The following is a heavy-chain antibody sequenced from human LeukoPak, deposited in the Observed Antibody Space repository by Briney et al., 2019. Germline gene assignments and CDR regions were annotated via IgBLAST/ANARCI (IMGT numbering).Heavy chain of an antibody. Sequence: GGSLRLSCAASGFTFSSYSMNWVRQAPGKGLEWVSSISSSSYIYYADSVKGRFTISRDNAKNSLYLQMNSLRAEDTAVYYCAREFLAVAGVSWFDPWGQGTLVTVSS. CDR3: AREFLAVAGVSWFDP. V-gene: IGHV3-21*01. D-gene: IGHD6-19*01. CDR2: ISSSSYI. J-gene: IGHJ5*02. CDR1: GFTFSSYS.